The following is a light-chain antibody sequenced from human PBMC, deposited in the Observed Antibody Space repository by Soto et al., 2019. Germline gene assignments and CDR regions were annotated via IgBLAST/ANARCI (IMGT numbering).Light chain of an antibody. V-gene: IGKV3-20*01. Sequence: EIVLTQSPGTLSLSPGDRATLSCRASQSVSSSYLAWYQQIPGQTPSLLIYGASSRATGIPDRFSGSGSGTDFTLTISSLEAEDFAMYYCQQYGSSPPTFGQGTNVEIK. CDR2: GAS. CDR1: QSVSSSY. CDR3: QQYGSSPPT. J-gene: IGKJ1*01.